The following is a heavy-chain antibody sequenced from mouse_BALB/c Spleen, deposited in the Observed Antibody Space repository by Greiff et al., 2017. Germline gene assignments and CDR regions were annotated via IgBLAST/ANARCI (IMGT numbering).Heavy chain of an antibody. V-gene: IGHV1S16*01. D-gene: IGHD3-3*01. Sequence: QVQLQQSGAELVKPGASVKLSCKASGYTFTSYYMYWVKQRPGQGLEWLGVINPSNGGTNFNEKCKSKATLTVDNSSSTAYLQLSSLTSEDSAVYYCTPGRAGSWFAYWGQGTLVTVSA. J-gene: IGHJ3*01. CDR3: TPGRAGSWFAY. CDR1: GYTFTSYY. CDR2: INPSNGGT.